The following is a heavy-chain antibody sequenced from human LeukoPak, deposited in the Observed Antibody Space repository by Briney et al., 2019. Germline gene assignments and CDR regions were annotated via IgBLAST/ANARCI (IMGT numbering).Heavy chain of an antibody. V-gene: IGHV4-38-2*01. CDR3: ARHRGTRLGAFDI. J-gene: IGHJ3*02. CDR2: IYHSGST. Sequence: SETLSLTCAVSGYSISSGYYWGWIRPPPGKGLEWIGSIYHSGSTYYNPSLKSRVTISVDTSKNQFSLKLSSVTAADTAVYYCARHRGTRLGAFDIRGQGTMVTVSS. CDR1: GYSISSGYY. D-gene: IGHD1-7*01.